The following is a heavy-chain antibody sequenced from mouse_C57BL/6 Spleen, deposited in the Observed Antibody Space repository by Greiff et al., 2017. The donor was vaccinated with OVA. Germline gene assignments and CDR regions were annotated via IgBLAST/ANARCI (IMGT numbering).Heavy chain of an antibody. Sequence: EVQLQQSGAELVRPGASVKLSCTASGFNIKDYYMHWVKQRPEQGLEWIGRIDPEDGDTEYAPKFQGKATMTADTSSNTAYLQLSSLTSEDTAVYYCSPDYYGSSYGYWGQGTTLTVSS. V-gene: IGHV14-1*01. CDR2: IDPEDGDT. CDR3: SPDYYGSSYGY. J-gene: IGHJ2*01. CDR1: GFNIKDYY. D-gene: IGHD1-1*01.